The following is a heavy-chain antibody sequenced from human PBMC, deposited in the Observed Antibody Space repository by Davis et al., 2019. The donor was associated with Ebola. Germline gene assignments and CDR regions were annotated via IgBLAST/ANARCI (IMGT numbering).Heavy chain of an antibody. CDR3: ARHQHLGRITTIFEGHFNWFDP. CDR2: ISYSGST. V-gene: IGHV4-39*01. CDR1: GGSISSRSYY. Sequence: SETLSLTCPVSGGSISSRSYYWGWIRQPPGKGLEWIGSISYSGSTYYNPSLKSRVTISVDTSKNQFSLKLSSVTAADTAVYYCARHQHLGRITTIFEGHFNWFDPWGQGTLVTVSS. J-gene: IGHJ5*02. D-gene: IGHD3-3*01.